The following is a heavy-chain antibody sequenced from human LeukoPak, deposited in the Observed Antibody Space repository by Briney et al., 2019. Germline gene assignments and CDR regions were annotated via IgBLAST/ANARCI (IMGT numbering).Heavy chain of an antibody. CDR2: INHSGST. CDR1: GGSFSGYY. J-gene: IGHJ6*02. CDR3: ARLPYYYGSGSDQYYFANGMGV. V-gene: IGHV4-34*01. Sequence: SETLSLTCAVYGGSFSGYYWSWIRQPPGKGLEWIGEINHSGSTNYNPSLKSRVTISLDTSKNQFSLRLSSVTAADTAVYYCARLPYYYGSGSDQYYFANGMGVWGQGTTVTVSS. D-gene: IGHD3-10*01.